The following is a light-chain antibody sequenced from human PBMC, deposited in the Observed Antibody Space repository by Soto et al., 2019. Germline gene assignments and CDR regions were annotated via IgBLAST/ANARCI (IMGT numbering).Light chain of an antibody. V-gene: IGKV1-5*01. Sequence: DSHMTQSRATLSASLVDIVTITCRASQSISSWLAWYQQKPGKAPKLLIYDASSLESGVPSRFSGRGSGTEFTLTISSLQPDDFATYYCQQYNSYWTFGQGTKVDTK. CDR3: QQYNSYWT. J-gene: IGKJ1*01. CDR1: QSISSW. CDR2: DAS.